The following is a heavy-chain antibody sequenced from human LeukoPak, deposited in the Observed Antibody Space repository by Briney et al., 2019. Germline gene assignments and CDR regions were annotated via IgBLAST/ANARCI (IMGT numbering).Heavy chain of an antibody. CDR3: ARDARGDGFDL. V-gene: IGHV3-7*05. Sequence: GGSLKLSCAAAGFIFRSYWMTWVRQAPGKGLDWVANIRQDGSEKYHVDSVKGRFTISRDNAKNSLYLQMNSLRAEDTAVYYCARDARGDGFDLWGQGTMVTVSS. D-gene: IGHD3-10*01. CDR1: GFIFRSYW. J-gene: IGHJ3*01. CDR2: IRQDGSEK.